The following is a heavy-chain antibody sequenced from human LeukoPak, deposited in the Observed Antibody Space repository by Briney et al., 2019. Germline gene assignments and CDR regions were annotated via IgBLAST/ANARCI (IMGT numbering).Heavy chain of an antibody. D-gene: IGHD4-17*01. V-gene: IGHV3-30-3*01. J-gene: IGHJ4*02. CDR1: GFTSSSYA. CDR3: ASENGDPYYFDY. Sequence: GRSLRLSCAASGFTSSSYAMHWVRQAPGKGLEWVAVISYDGSNKYYADSVKGRFTISRDNSKNTLYLQMNSLRAEDTAVYYCASENGDPYYFDYWGQGTLVTVSS. CDR2: ISYDGSNK.